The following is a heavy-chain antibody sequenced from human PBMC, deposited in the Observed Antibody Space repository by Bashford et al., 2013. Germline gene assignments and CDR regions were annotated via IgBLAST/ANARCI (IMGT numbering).Heavy chain of an antibody. V-gene: IGHV4-59*01. CDR3: ARGRMDTAMVTDY. D-gene: IGHD5-18*01. CDR2: IYYSGST. CDR1: GGSISSYY. J-gene: IGHJ4*02. Sequence: SETLSLTCTVSGGSISSYYWSWIRQPPRKGLEWIGYIYYSGSTNYNPSLKSRVTISVDTSKNQFSLKLSSVTAADTAVYYCARGRMDTAMVTDYWGQGTLVTVSS.